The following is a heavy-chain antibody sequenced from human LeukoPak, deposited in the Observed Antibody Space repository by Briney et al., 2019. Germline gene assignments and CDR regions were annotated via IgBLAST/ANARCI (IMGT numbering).Heavy chain of an antibody. CDR1: GGSISSSSYY. V-gene: IGHV4-39*07. CDR2: IYYSGST. D-gene: IGHD3-22*01. J-gene: IGHJ3*02. Sequence: SETLSLTCTVSGGSISSSSYYWGWIRQPPGKGLEWIGSIYYSGSTYYNPSLKSRVTISVDTSKNLFSLKLSSVTAADTAVYFCARGPYSYDSSGAFDIWGQGTMVTVSS. CDR3: ARGPYSYDSSGAFDI.